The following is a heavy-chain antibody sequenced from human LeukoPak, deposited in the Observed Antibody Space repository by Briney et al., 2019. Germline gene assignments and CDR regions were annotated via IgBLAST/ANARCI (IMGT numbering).Heavy chain of an antibody. Sequence: SETLSLTCAVYGVSFSGYYWSWIRQPPGKGLEWIGEINHSGSTNYNPSLKSRVTISVDTSKNQFSLRLDSVTAADTAVYYCARAASLDYWGQGILVTVSS. D-gene: IGHD2-2*01. CDR1: GVSFSGYY. CDR2: INHSGST. J-gene: IGHJ4*02. V-gene: IGHV4-34*01. CDR3: ARAASLDY.